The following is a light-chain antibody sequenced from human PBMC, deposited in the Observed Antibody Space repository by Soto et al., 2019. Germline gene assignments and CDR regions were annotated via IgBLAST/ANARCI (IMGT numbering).Light chain of an antibody. CDR3: QQSYSTLPLT. Sequence: DIQMTQSPSSLSASVGDRVTNTCRASQIISSYLNWYQQKPGKAPKLLIYAASCLQSGVPSRFSGSGSGTDFTLTISSLQPEDFATYYCQQSYSTLPLTFGGGTKVDIK. CDR2: AAS. CDR1: QIISSY. J-gene: IGKJ4*01. V-gene: IGKV1-39*01.